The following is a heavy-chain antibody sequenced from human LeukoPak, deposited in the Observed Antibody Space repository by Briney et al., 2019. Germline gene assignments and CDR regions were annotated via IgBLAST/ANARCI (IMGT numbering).Heavy chain of an antibody. CDR1: GGSISSYY. V-gene: IGHV4-59*12. CDR2: IYYSGST. CDR3: AREGTLGYYFDY. J-gene: IGHJ4*02. Sequence: SETLSLTCTVSGGSISSYYWSWIRQPPGKGLEWIGYIYYSGSTNYNPSLKSRATISVDTSKNQFSLKLSSVTAADTAVYYCAREGTLGYYFDYWGQGTLVTVSS. D-gene: IGHD1-1*01.